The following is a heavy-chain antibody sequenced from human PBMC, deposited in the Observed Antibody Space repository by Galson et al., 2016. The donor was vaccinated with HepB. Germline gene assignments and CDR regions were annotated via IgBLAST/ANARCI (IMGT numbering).Heavy chain of an antibody. Sequence: TFSNYAVSWVRQAPGKGLEWVSRISGGGGSTHYADSVKGRFTISRENSKNTLYLQMNSLRAEDTAAYYCAKETYYDFLSGYYSNYYYGVDAWGQGTTVTVSS. CDR1: TFSNYA. CDR3: AKETYYDFLSGYYSNYYYGVDA. V-gene: IGHV3-23*01. CDR2: ISGGGGST. D-gene: IGHD3-3*01. J-gene: IGHJ6*02.